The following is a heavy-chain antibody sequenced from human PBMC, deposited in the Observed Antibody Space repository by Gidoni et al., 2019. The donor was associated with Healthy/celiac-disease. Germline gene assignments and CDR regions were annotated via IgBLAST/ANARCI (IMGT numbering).Heavy chain of an antibody. D-gene: IGHD2-8*01. CDR3: ARGRYIVLMVYAARYYFDY. CDR2: INHGGST. V-gene: IGHV4-34*01. J-gene: IGHJ4*02. CDR1: GGAFSVCI. Sequence: QVQLQQWGAGLLKPSEPLSLTCAVSGGAFSVCIWSRIRQPPGKGLEWIGEINHGGSTNYNPSLKSRVTISVDTSKNQFALKLSSVTAADTAVYYCARGRYIVLMVYAARYYFDYWGQGTLVTVSS.